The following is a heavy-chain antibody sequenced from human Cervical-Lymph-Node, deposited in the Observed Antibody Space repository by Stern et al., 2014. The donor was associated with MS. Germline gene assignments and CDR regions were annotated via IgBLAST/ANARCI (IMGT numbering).Heavy chain of an antibody. D-gene: IGHD5-18*01. CDR1: GGSVGSGSYD. CDR3: ARDKEDTNMAFRYFDN. J-gene: IGHJ4*02. CDR2: IYTTGST. Sequence: QVQLVQSGPGLVKPSKTLSLTCTVSGGSVGSGSYDWSWIRQPAGKGLEWIGRIYTTGSTYYNPSLKSRVSISIDTSKNQFSLKLPSVTAADTAVYYCARDKEDTNMAFRYFDNWGQGTLVTVSS. V-gene: IGHV4-61*02.